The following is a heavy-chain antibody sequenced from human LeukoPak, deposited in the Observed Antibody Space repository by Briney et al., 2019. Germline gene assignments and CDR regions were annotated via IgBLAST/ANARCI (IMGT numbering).Heavy chain of an antibody. CDR2: INPSGGST. CDR1: GYTFTSYY. CDR3: ARDNSVEDTAWWFDP. J-gene: IGHJ5*02. D-gene: IGHD4-23*01. Sequence: GASVKVSCKASGYTFTSYYMHWVRQAPGQGLEWMGIINPSGGSTSYAQKFQGRVTMTRDMSTSTDYMELSSLRSEDTAVYYSARDNSVEDTAWWFDPWGQGTLVTVSS. V-gene: IGHV1-46*01.